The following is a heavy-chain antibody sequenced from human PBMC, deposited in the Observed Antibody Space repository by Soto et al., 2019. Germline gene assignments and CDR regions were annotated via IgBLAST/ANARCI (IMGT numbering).Heavy chain of an antibody. V-gene: IGHV3-23*01. CDR3: ARDYFEDF. CDR2: ISGSNNNT. Sequence: PVGSLRLSCATSGFTFSTYAMTWVRQAPGKGLDWVSVISGSNNNTWYADSVKGRFTISRDNSKNTLYLQMSSLRAEDTAVYYCARDYFEDFWGQGTLVTVSS. CDR1: GFTFSTYA. D-gene: IGHD3-22*01. J-gene: IGHJ4*02.